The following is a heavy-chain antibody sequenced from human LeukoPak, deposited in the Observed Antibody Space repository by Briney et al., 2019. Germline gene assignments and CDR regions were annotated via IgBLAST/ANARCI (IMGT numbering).Heavy chain of an antibody. J-gene: IGHJ4*02. Sequence: ASVKVSCKASGYTFTSYGISWVRQAPGQGLEWMGWISAYNGNTNYAQKLQGRVTMTTDTSTSTAYMELRSLRSEDTAVYYCTRDNDSRDPPHFDYWGQGTLVTVSS. CDR3: TRDNDSRDPPHFDY. V-gene: IGHV1-18*01. CDR1: GYTFTSYG. D-gene: IGHD3-16*01. CDR2: ISAYNGNT.